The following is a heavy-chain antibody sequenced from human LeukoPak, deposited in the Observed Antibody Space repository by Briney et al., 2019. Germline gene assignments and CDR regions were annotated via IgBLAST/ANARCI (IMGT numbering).Heavy chain of an antibody. V-gene: IGHV4-59*08. CDR3: ARSQIWVYDYVRGSPQPTFDY. CDR1: GDSITSYY. Sequence: SETLSLTCTVSGDSITSYYWSWIRQPPGKGLEWIGYIYYSGSANYNPSLKSRVTTSINTSENQFSLKLTSVTAADTAVYYCARSQIWVYDYVRGSPQPTFDYWGQGTLVTVSS. D-gene: IGHD3-16*01. J-gene: IGHJ4*02. CDR2: IYYSGSA.